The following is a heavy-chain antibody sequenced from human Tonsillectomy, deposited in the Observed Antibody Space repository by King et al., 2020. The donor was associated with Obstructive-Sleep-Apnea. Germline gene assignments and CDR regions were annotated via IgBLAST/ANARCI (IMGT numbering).Heavy chain of an antibody. Sequence: VQLVESGGGLVQPGGSLRLSCAASGFTFSSYAMSWVRQAPGKGLEWVSAISGSGGSTYYADSVKGRFTISRDNSKNQLYLQMNSLRAEDTAVYYCAKDLDSSSWYERSLGYWGQGTLVTVSS. J-gene: IGHJ4*02. CDR3: AKDLDSSSWYERSLGY. D-gene: IGHD6-13*01. V-gene: IGHV3-23*04. CDR1: GFTFSSYA. CDR2: ISGSGGST.